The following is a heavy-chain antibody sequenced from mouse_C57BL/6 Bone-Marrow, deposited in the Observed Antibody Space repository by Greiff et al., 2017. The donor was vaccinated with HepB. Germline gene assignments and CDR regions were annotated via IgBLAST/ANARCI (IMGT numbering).Heavy chain of an antibody. CDR3: ARGANWNWYFDV. V-gene: IGHV1-50*01. CDR1: GYTFTSYW. D-gene: IGHD4-1*01. Sequence: QVQLKQPGAELVKPGASVKLSCKASGYTFTSYWMQWVKQRPGQGLEWIGEIDPSDSYTNYNQKFKGKATLTVDTSSSTAYMQLSSLTSEDSAVYYCARGANWNWYFDVWGTGTTVTVSS. CDR2: IDPSDSYT. J-gene: IGHJ1*03.